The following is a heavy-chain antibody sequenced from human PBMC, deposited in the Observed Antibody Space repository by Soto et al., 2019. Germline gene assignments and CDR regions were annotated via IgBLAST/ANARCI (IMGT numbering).Heavy chain of an antibody. J-gene: IGHJ5*02. CDR2: IIPILGIA. CDR1: GGTFSSYT. V-gene: IGHV1-69*02. CDR3: ESGLAGYGDYGGPFDH. Sequence: QVQLVQSGAEVKKPGSSVKVSCKASGGTFSSYTISWVRQAPGQGLEWMGRIIPILGIANYAQKFQGRVTIAADNSKNTAYMELSSLRSEDTAVYYCESGLAGYGDYGGPFDHWGQGTLVTVSS. D-gene: IGHD4-17*01.